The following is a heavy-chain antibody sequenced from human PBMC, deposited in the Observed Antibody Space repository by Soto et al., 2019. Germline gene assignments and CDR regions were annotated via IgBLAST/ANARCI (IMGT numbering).Heavy chain of an antibody. D-gene: IGHD1-1*01. J-gene: IGHJ3*02. CDR3: ARGGHTILAKDALAI. CDR2: ISGYENNT. CDR1: GYTFTTYG. V-gene: IGHV1-18*01. Sequence: QGQLVQSGVEVKKPGASVKVSCKASGYTFTTYGISWVRQAPGQGLEWMGWISGYENNTEYAQKFQGRVTMTTDTSSTTVYMDLSSKRSNDTAMYYCARGGHTILAKDALAIWGQGTMVTVSS.